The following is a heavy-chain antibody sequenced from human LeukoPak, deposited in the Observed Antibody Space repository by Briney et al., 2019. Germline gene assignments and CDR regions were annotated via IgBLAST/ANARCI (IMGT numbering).Heavy chain of an antibody. V-gene: IGHV4-30-4*08. CDR2: IYYSGST. CDR1: GGSISSGDYY. CDR3: ARDTRGYSYTDY. Sequence: SETLSLTCTVSGGSISSGDYYWSWIRQPPGKGLEWIGYIYYSGSTYYNPSLKSRVTISVDTSKNQFSLKLSSVTAADTAVYYCARDTRGYSYTDYWGQGTLVTVSS. D-gene: IGHD5-18*01. J-gene: IGHJ4*02.